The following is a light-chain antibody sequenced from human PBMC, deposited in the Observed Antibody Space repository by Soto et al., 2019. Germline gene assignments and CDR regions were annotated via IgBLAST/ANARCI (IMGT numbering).Light chain of an antibody. CDR2: EVT. J-gene: IGLJ1*01. Sequence: QSALTQPASVSGSPGQSITISCTGTSNGIGAYNYVSWYQHHPGRAPKLIIYEVTNRPSGVSNRFSGSKSGNTASLTISGLRTEDEADYYCSSYTSSSTLYVFATGTKLTVL. CDR3: SSYTSSSTLYV. V-gene: IGLV2-14*01. CDR1: SNGIGAYNY.